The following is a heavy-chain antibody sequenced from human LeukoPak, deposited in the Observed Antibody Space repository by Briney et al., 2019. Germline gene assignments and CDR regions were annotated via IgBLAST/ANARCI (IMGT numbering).Heavy chain of an antibody. Sequence: SETLSPTSTVSRDSLTTYYWTSIRQPAGKGLEWIGRVYSSGSTNYNPSLKSRVTMSVDTSKNQFSLKLSSVTAADTSMYCGARFRGTQYFDLWGRGTLVTVSS. V-gene: IGHV4-4*07. D-gene: IGHD3-16*01. CDR1: RDSLTTYY. CDR3: ARFRGTQYFDL. CDR2: VYSSGST. J-gene: IGHJ2*01.